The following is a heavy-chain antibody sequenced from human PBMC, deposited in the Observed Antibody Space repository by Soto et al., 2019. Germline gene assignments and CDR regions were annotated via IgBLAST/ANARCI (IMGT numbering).Heavy chain of an antibody. J-gene: IGHJ6*02. CDR2: SSRSGNTI. CDR3: ASQGGYYYYYGMDV. CDR1: GFTFSSYE. V-gene: IGHV3-48*03. Sequence: PGGSLRLSCAASGFTFSSYEMNWVRQAPGKGLEWLSYSSRSGNTIYYADSVKGRFTVSRDNAKNSLYLQMNGLRADDTAVYYCASQGGYYYYYGMDVWGQGTTVTVSS.